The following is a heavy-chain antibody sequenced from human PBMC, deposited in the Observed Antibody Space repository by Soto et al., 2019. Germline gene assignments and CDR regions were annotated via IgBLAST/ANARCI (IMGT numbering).Heavy chain of an antibody. Sequence: PSEPLSLTCPVYGESFSDYIWTWIRQTPGNELQWSGQSKHSGSDSYNPSLKSPVTISGHTSNSQFTLELSSVTAADTAVYYGARVFFTGSHNTGCCYYFDSWSQGTQVTVSS. CDR1: GESFSDYI. V-gene: IGHV4-34*01. J-gene: IGHJ4*02. D-gene: IGHD2-15*01. CDR2: SKHSGSD. CDR3: ARVFFTGSHNTGCCYYFDS.